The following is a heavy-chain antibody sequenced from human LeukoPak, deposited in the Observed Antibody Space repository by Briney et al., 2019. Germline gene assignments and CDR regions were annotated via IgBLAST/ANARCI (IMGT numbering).Heavy chain of an antibody. CDR2: ISWNSRSI. V-gene: IGHV3-9*02. CDR3: ARVSSSGYGVSSGLFY. Sequence: GRSLRLSCATSGFTSNDYAMYWVRQAPGKGLEWVSGISWNSRSIAYADSVKGRFTISRDNAKNSLYLQMNSLRAEDTALYYCARVSSSGYGVSSGLFYWGQGTLVTVSS. J-gene: IGHJ4*02. D-gene: IGHD5-18*01. CDR1: GFTSNDYA.